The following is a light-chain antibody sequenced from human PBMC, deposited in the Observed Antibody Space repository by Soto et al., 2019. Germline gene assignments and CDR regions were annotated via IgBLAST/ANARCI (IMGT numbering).Light chain of an antibody. J-gene: IGLJ2*01. Sequence: QSALTQPASVSGSPGQSITISCTGTSSDVGGYDFVSWYQQHPGKVPELIIYDVSSRPSGISDRFSGSKSGNTASLTISGIQAEDEADYYCSSYTSGNTLIFGGGTKVTVL. CDR1: SSDVGGYDF. CDR2: DVS. CDR3: SSYTSGNTLI. V-gene: IGLV2-14*03.